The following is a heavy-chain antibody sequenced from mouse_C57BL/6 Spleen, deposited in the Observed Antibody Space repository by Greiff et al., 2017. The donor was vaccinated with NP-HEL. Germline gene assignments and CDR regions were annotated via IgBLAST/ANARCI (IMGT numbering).Heavy chain of an antibody. CDR2: INPSTGGT. D-gene: IGHD1-1*01. J-gene: IGHJ3*01. Sequence: EVQRVESGPELVKPGASVKISCKASGYSFTGYYMNWVKQSPEKSLEWIGEINPSTGGTTYNQKFKAKATLTVDKSSSTAYMQLKSLTSEDSAVYYCARDYGSFAYWGQGTLVTVSA. CDR3: ARDYGSFAY. CDR1: GYSFTGYY. V-gene: IGHV1-42*01.